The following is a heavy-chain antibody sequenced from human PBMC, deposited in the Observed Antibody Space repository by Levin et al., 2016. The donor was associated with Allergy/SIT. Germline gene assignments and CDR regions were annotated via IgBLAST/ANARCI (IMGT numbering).Heavy chain of an antibody. D-gene: IGHD7-27*01. CDR2: IYYSGST. Sequence: PGKGLEWIGSIYYSGSTYYNPSLKSRVTISVDTSKNQFSLKLSSVTAADTAVYYCARRPGEGVPLFDYWGQGTLVTVSS. J-gene: IGHJ4*02. CDR3: ARRPGEGVPLFDY. V-gene: IGHV4-39*01.